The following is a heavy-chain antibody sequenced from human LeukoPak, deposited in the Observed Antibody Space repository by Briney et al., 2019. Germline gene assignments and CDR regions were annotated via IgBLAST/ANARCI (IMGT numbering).Heavy chain of an antibody. V-gene: IGHV3-30*03. CDR1: GLTLSAYG. J-gene: IGHJ4*02. D-gene: IGHD2-15*01. CDR2: ISYDGSDK. CDR3: ARAFTGYCNGGTCYSDN. Sequence: GGSLRLSCAASGLTLSAYGMHWVRQAPGKGLEWVAVISYDGSDKYYADSVKGRFTISRDNSKNTLYLQMDSLEVEDTAVYYCARAFTGYCNGGTCYSDNWGQGTLVTVSS.